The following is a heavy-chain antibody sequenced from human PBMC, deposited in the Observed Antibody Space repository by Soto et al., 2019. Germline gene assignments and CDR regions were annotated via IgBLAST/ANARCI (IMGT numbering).Heavy chain of an antibody. CDR1: GFTFSNYG. CDR2: ISGSGGGI. D-gene: IGHD2-15*01. V-gene: IGHV3-23*01. CDR3: AKNPALIVVEWFDP. J-gene: IGHJ5*02. Sequence: EVQLLESGGGLVQPGGSLRVSCTASGFTFSNYGMSWVRQAPGKGLEWVSSISGSGGGIYYADSVRGRFTISRDNSKKTLYLQMNDLRVEDTAVYYCAKNPALIVVEWFDPWGQGTLGTVSS.